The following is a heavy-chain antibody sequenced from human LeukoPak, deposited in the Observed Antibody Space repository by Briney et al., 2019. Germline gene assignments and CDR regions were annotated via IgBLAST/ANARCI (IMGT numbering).Heavy chain of an antibody. D-gene: IGHD3-10*01. Sequence: PSETLSLTCTVSGGSISSSSYYWGWIRQPPGKGLERIGSNYYSGSTYYNPSLKSRVTISVDTSKNQFSLKLSSVTAADTAVYYCARQLYYYGSGSPYYFDYWGQGTLVTVSS. J-gene: IGHJ4*02. CDR1: GGSISSSSYY. CDR2: NYYSGST. CDR3: ARQLYYYGSGSPYYFDY. V-gene: IGHV4-39*01.